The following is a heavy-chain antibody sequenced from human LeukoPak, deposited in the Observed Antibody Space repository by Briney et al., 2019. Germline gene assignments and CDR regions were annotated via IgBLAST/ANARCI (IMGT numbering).Heavy chain of an antibody. CDR1: GFTVSSNY. CDR3: ARDCDSRGLDAFDI. D-gene: IGHD2-21*02. Sequence: GGSLRLSCAASGFTVSSNYMSWVRQAPGKGLEWVAVIYSGGSTYYADSVKGRFTISRDNSKNTLYLQMNSLRAEDTAVYYCARDCDSRGLDAFDIWGQGTMVTVSS. V-gene: IGHV3-66*02. J-gene: IGHJ3*02. CDR2: IYSGGST.